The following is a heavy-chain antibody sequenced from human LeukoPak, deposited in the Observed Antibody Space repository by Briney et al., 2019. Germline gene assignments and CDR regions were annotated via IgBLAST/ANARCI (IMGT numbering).Heavy chain of an antibody. CDR3: ARDIRNWNEAFDI. CDR1: GFTFSSYA. CDR2: ISYDGSNK. Sequence: GGSLRLSCAASGFTFSSYAMHWVRQAPGKGLEWVAVISYDGSNKYYADSVKGRFTISRDNSKSTLYLQMNSLRTEDTAVYHCARDIRNWNEAFDIWGQGTMVTVSS. J-gene: IGHJ3*02. D-gene: IGHD1-1*01. V-gene: IGHV3-30*04.